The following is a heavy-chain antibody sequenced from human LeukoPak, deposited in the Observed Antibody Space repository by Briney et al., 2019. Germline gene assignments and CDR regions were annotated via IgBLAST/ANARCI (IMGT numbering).Heavy chain of an antibody. CDR3: ARVTVPAAMGASPYFDY. J-gene: IGHJ4*02. D-gene: IGHD2-2*01. V-gene: IGHV4-59*11. CDR2: IYYSGST. CDR1: GGSISSHY. Sequence: SETLSLTCTVSGGSISSHYWSWIRQPPGKGLEWIGYIYYSGSTNYNPSLKSRVTISVDTSKNQFSLKLSSVTAADTAVYYCARVTVPAAMGASPYFDYWGQGTLVTVSS.